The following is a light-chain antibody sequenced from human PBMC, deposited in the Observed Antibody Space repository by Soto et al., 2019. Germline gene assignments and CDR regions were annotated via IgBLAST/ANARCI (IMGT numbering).Light chain of an antibody. Sequence: QSVLTQPPSVSAAPGQKVTISCSGSSSNIGNNYVSWYQQFPGTAPKLLIYDNNKRPSGIPDRFSGSKSGNTASLTISALEAEDEAVYYCSSYIDSTTFYVFATGTKVTVL. CDR3: SSYIDSTTFYV. V-gene: IGLV1-51*01. CDR2: DNN. J-gene: IGLJ1*01. CDR1: SSNIGNNY.